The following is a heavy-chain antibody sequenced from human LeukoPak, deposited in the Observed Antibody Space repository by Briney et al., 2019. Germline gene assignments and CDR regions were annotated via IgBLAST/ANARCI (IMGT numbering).Heavy chain of an antibody. Sequence: PGGSLRLSCAASGFTFDDYAMHWVRQAPGKGLEWVSSISWNGNSIGYADSVKGRFTIPRDNAENSLYLQMNSLRGEDTAFYYCAKVSSGGNFYFDFWGQGTLVTVSS. D-gene: IGHD4-23*01. CDR3: AKVSSGGNFYFDF. CDR1: GFTFDDYA. J-gene: IGHJ4*02. V-gene: IGHV3-9*01. CDR2: ISWNGNSI.